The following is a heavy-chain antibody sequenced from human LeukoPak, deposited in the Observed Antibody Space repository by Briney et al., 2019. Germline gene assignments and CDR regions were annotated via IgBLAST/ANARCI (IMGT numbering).Heavy chain of an antibody. CDR3: ARWFGSGSYYGY. V-gene: IGHV3-21*05. Sequence: GGSLRLSCAASGFAFSRHSMNWLRQAPGKGLEWVSYISGSSSFTKYADSVKGRFTISRDNAKNSLYLQMSSLRAEDTAVYYCARWFGSGSYYGYWGQGTLVTVSS. J-gene: IGHJ4*02. CDR1: GFAFSRHS. CDR2: ISGSSSFT. D-gene: IGHD3-10*01.